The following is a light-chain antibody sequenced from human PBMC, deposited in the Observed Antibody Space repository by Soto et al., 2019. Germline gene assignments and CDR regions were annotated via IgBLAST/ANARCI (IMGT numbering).Light chain of an antibody. CDR2: RAS. CDR3: QQYNNWPRAT. J-gene: IGKJ4*01. CDR1: QNINDN. Sequence: EMVMTQSPATLSLSPGERATLSCRASQNINDNLAWYQQKPGQAPRLFIFRASSRATGIPARFSGSGSGTEFNLPISSLQSEDFAVYYCQQYNNWPRATFGGGTKVETK. V-gene: IGKV3-15*01.